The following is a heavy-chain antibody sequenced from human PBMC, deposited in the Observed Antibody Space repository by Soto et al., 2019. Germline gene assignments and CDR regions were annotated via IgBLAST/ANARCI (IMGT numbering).Heavy chain of an antibody. D-gene: IGHD3-16*01. J-gene: IGHJ4*02. CDR1: CGSIISSNW. CDR2: IYHSGST. CDR3: ARDRRGD. Sequence: PSETLSLTCAFSCGSIISSNWWRGVRQPPEKVLEWFGEIYHSGSTNYNPSLKSRVTISVDKSKNKFSLKLNSVTAADTAVYYCARDRRGDWGQGTLVTVSS. V-gene: IGHV4-4*02.